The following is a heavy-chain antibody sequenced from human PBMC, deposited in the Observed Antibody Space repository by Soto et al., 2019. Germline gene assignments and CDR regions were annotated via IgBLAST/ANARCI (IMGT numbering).Heavy chain of an antibody. CDR2: IYSGGST. CDR1: GFTVSSNY. D-gene: IGHD6-19*01. V-gene: IGHV3-53*04. CDR3: ARDGAGTDY. Sequence: EVQLVESGGGLVQPGGSLRLSCAASGFTVSSNYMSWVRQAPGKGLEWVSVIYSGGSTYYADSVKGRFTISRHNSKNTQYLQMNSRGAEDTPVYYCARDGAGTDYWGQGTLVTVSS. J-gene: IGHJ4*02.